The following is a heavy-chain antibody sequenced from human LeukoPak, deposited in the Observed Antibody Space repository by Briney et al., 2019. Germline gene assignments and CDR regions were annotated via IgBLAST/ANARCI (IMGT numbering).Heavy chain of an antibody. CDR1: GFTFSSYW. CDR2: IKSDGSST. CDR3: ARDPHGSGNYDRPHDAPHDAFDI. V-gene: IGHV3-74*01. J-gene: IGHJ3*02. Sequence: PGGSLRLSCAASGFTFSSYWIHWVRQAPGKGLVWVSRIKSDGSSTSYADSVKGRFTISRDNAKNTLYLQMNSLRAEDTAVYYCARDPHGSGNYDRPHDAPHDAFDIWGQGTRVSVSS. D-gene: IGHD3-10*01.